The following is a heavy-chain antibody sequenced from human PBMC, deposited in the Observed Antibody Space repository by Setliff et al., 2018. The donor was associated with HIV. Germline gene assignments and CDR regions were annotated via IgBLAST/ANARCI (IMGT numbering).Heavy chain of an antibody. Sequence: GESLKISCKASGYSFTTNWIGWVRQMPGKGLEWMGIIYPGDSDTRYSPSFQGQVTISADKSMTTAYLQWSSLKASDTAMYYCSGEAADGRIGWWGQGTLVTVSS. V-gene: IGHV5-51*01. CDR1: GYSFTTNW. D-gene: IGHD6-25*01. J-gene: IGHJ4*02. CDR2: IYPGDSDT. CDR3: SGEAADGRIGW.